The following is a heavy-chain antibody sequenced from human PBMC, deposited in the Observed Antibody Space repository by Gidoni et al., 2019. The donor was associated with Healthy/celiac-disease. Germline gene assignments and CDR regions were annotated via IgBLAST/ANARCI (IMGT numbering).Heavy chain of an antibody. CDR1: GFHFSSYG. J-gene: IGHJ4*02. Sequence: QVQLVESGGGVVETGRSMRLSCAAYGFHFSSYGLPWVRQAPGKGLGLVPVLSYDASNKYCAESFNGRFTISRVNSKNTLYLQIISLRAEDTAVYYCAKDYGQILFGDFKYFDYCGQGPLVTFSS. D-gene: IGHD3-10*01. CDR3: AKDYGQILFGDFKYFDY. CDR2: LSYDASNK. V-gene: IGHV3-30*18.